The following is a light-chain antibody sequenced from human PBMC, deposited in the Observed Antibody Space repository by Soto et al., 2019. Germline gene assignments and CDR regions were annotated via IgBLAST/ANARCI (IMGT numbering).Light chain of an antibody. Sequence: QSALTQPASVSGSPGQSITISCTGTSSDVGGYNYVSWYQQHPGKAPKLVIYEVSNRPSGVSNRFSGSKSGNTASLTISGLQAEDEADYYCSSYAGSNIYVFGTGTKVTVL. J-gene: IGLJ1*01. CDR3: SSYAGSNIYV. CDR2: EVS. V-gene: IGLV2-14*01. CDR1: SSDVGGYNY.